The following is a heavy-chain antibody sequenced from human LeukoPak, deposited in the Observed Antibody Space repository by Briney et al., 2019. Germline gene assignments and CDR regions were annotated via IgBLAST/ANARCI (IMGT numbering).Heavy chain of an antibody. CDR1: GFTFSSYA. D-gene: IGHD4-11*01. V-gene: IGHV3-30-3*01. CDR2: SYDGNTI. J-gene: IGHJ4*02. CDR3: ARSGGLQKFDY. Sequence: GGSLRLSCAASGFTFSSYAMHWVRQAPGKGLQWVAISYDGNTIHYADSVKGRFIISRDTSKNTLYLQMNSLRAEDTAVYYCARSGGLQKFDYWGQGTLVTVSS.